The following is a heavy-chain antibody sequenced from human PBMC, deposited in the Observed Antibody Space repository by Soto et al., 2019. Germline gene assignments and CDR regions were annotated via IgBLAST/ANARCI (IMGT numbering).Heavy chain of an antibody. Sequence: GESLKISCKAIGYTFTNYWIGWVRQTPGKGLEWMGIIFPGDSDTRYNPSFEGQVTVSADESISTAYLQWNSLKASDTAMYYCVRPNFGALTHFDFWGQGTLVTVSS. CDR3: VRPNFGALTHFDF. D-gene: IGHD3-16*01. CDR2: IFPGDSDT. J-gene: IGHJ4*02. V-gene: IGHV5-51*01. CDR1: GYTFTNYW.